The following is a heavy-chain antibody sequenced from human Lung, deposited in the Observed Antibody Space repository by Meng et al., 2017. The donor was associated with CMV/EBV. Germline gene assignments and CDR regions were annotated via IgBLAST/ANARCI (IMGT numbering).Heavy chain of an antibody. CDR3: VRGLYYLAGDGYYHDF. D-gene: IGHD2-21*01. CDR1: SLRSDPFF. J-gene: IGHJ4*02. Sequence: SLRSDPFFWIWLRLPPAKVLECVGYFRYSRAPSSIPSLHSRLTVTFDTSTNQFSLRLTSVTAADTAVYYCVRGLYYLAGDGYYHDFWGPGTLVTVSS. V-gene: IGHV4-30-4*01. CDR2: FRYSRAP.